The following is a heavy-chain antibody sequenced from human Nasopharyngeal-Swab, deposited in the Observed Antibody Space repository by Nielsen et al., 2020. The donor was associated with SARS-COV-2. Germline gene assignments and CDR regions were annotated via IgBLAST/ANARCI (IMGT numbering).Heavy chain of an antibody. CDR2: IDPSDSYT. CDR3: ATASGSYYHYYYMDV. CDR1: GYSFTSYW. J-gene: IGHJ6*03. D-gene: IGHD1-26*01. V-gene: IGHV5-10-1*01. Sequence: GESLKISCKGPGYSFTSYWISWVRQMPGKGLEWMGRIDPSDSYTNYSPSFQGHVTISADKSISTAYLQWSSLKASDTAMYYCATASGSYYHYYYMDVWGKGTTVTVSS.